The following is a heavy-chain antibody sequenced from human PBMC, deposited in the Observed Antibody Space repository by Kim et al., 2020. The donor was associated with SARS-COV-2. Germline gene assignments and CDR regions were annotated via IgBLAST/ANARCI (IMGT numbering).Heavy chain of an antibody. V-gene: IGHV4-34*01. CDR3: SRVFSRGWLRGCFDH. Sequence: SETLSLTCAVYGGSFSGYYWSWIRQPPGKGLEWIGEINHSGSTNYNPSLKSRVTISVDTSKNPFSLKLSSVTSADTAVYYCSRVFSRGWLRGCFDHWGQG. CDR1: GGSFSGYY. D-gene: IGHD5-12*01. J-gene: IGHJ5*02. CDR2: INHSGST.